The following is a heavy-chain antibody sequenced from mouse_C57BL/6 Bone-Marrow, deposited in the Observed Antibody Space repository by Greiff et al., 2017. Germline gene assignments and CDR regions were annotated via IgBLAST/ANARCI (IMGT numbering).Heavy chain of an antibody. CDR3: TRYTTVVANWYFDV. J-gene: IGHJ1*03. Sequence: QVQLQQSGAELVRPGASVTLSCKASGYTFTDYEMHWVKQTPVHGLEWIGAIDPETGGTAYNQKFKGKAILTADNSSSTAYMELRSLTSEDSAVYYCTRYTTVVANWYFDVWGTGTTVTVSS. D-gene: IGHD1-1*01. CDR2: IDPETGGT. V-gene: IGHV1-15*01. CDR1: GYTFTDYE.